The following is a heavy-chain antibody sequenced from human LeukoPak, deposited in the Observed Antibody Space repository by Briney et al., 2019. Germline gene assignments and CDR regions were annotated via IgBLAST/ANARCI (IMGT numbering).Heavy chain of an antibody. Sequence: PGGSLRLSCAASEFTVSSDYMTWVRQAPGKGLEWVSVLYSDGSAYYADSVKDRFTISRDNSKNTLYLQMNSLRAEDTAVYYCARDPGLMEWLLPEYYYYGMDVWGQGTTVTVSS. D-gene: IGHD3-3*01. CDR2: LYSDGSA. CDR3: ARDPGLMEWLLPEYYYYGMDV. J-gene: IGHJ6*02. V-gene: IGHV3-66*01. CDR1: EFTVSSDY.